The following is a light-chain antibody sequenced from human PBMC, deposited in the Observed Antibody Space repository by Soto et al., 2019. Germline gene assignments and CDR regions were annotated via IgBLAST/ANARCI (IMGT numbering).Light chain of an antibody. Sequence: QSALTQTASVSGSPGQSITISCTGTISDVGSYDLVSWYQQHPGKAPKLMIYEGSKRPSGVSSRFSGSKSGNTASLTISGLQAEDEADYYCCSYAGSSTSWVFGGGTKLTVL. V-gene: IGLV2-23*01. J-gene: IGLJ3*02. CDR1: ISDVGSYDL. CDR3: CSYAGSSTSWV. CDR2: EGS.